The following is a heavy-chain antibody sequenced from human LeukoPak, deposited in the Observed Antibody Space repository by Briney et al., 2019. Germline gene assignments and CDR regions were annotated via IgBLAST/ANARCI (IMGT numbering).Heavy chain of an antibody. CDR2: ISSSGAIT. D-gene: IGHD1-26*01. CDR3: GRRNRYRGGSLGY. V-gene: IGHV3-11*04. CDR1: GFMFSDYY. J-gene: IGHJ4*02. Sequence: GGSLRLSCSASGFMFSDYYISWIRQVPGKGLEWISFISSSGAITYYADSVKGRFTTSRDNAKNSVYLQVDSLRAEDTAVYYGGRRNRYRGGSLGYWGQGTLVTVSS.